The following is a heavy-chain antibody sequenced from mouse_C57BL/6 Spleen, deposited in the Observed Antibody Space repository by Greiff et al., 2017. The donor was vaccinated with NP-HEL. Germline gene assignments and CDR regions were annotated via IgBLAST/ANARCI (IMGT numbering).Heavy chain of an antibody. V-gene: IGHV1-55*01. D-gene: IGHD2-4*01. J-gene: IGHJ3*01. Sequence: VKLQESGAELVKPGASVKMSCKASGYTFTSYWITWVKQRPGQGLEWIGDIYPGSGSTNYNEKFKSKATLTVDTSSSTAYMQLSSLTSEDSAVYYCARGYYDYAWFAYWGQGTLVTVSA. CDR1: GYTFTSYW. CDR2: IYPGSGST. CDR3: ARGYYDYAWFAY.